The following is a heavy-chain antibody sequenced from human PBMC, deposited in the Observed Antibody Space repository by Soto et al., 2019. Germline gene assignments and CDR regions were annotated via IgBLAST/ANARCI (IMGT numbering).Heavy chain of an antibody. Sequence: QLQLQESGSGLVKPSQTLSLTCAVSGGSISSGGYSWSWIRQPPGKGLEWIGYIYHSGSTYYNPSLKSRVTISVDRSKNQFSLKLSSVTAADTAVYYCASFITIFGVAGDAFDIWGQGTMVTVSS. CDR1: GGSISSGGYS. V-gene: IGHV4-30-2*01. D-gene: IGHD3-3*01. J-gene: IGHJ3*02. CDR2: IYHSGST. CDR3: ASFITIFGVAGDAFDI.